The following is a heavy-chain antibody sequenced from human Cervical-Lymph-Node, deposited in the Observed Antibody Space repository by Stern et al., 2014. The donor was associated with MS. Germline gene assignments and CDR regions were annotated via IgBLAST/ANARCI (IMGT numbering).Heavy chain of an antibody. CDR2: INADGSST. V-gene: IGHV3-74*01. J-gene: IGHJ4*02. CDR1: GFTFTNYW. CDR3: ARDRGGNYYDGTQY. D-gene: IGHD3-22*01. Sequence: EVQLVESGGGLVQPGESLRLSCAASGFTFTNYWMHWVRQPPGKGLGWASRINADGSSTDYADSVKGRFTISRDNDNNTLYLQVNSLRTEDTAVYYCARDRGGNYYDGTQYGAQGTLVIVSS.